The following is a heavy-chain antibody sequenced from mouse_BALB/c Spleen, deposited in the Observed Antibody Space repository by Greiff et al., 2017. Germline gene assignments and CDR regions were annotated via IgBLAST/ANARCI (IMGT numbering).Heavy chain of an antibody. V-gene: IGHV2-9*02. CDR1: GFSLTSYG. J-gene: IGHJ4*01. Sequence: VMLVESGPGLVAPSQSLSITCTVSGFSLTSYGVHWVRQPPGKGLEWLGVIWAGGSTNYNSALMSRLSISKDNSKSQVFLKMNSLQTDDTAMYYWARDQLGLRWYAMDYWGQGTSVTVSS. CDR3: ARDQLGLRWYAMDY. CDR2: IWAGGST. D-gene: IGHD3-1*01.